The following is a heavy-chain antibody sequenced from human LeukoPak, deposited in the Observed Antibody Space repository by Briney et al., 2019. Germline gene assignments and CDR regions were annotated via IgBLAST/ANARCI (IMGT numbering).Heavy chain of an antibody. Sequence: SETLSPTCTVSGGSISSGTYYWGWIRQPPGKGLEWIGSIYYSGSTYYNPSLKSRVTISVDTSKNQFSLKLSSVTAADTAVYYCARRGGTYYGNAFDIWGQGTMVTVSS. CDR1: GGSISSGTYY. V-gene: IGHV4-39*01. D-gene: IGHD1-26*01. CDR2: IYYSGST. J-gene: IGHJ3*02. CDR3: ARRGGTYYGNAFDI.